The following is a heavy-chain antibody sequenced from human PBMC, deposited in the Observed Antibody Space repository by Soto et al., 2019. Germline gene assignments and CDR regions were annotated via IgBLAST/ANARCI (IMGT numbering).Heavy chain of an antibody. CDR3: ARQTVLLWFGEFSTAGWFDP. Sequence: SETLSLTCTVSGGSISSSSYYWGWIRQPPGKGLEWIGSIYYSGSTYYNPSLKSRVTISVDTSKNQFSLKLSSVTAADTAVYYCARQTVLLWFGEFSTAGWFDPWGQGTLVTVSS. D-gene: IGHD3-10*01. J-gene: IGHJ5*02. V-gene: IGHV4-39*01. CDR2: IYYSGST. CDR1: GGSISSSSYY.